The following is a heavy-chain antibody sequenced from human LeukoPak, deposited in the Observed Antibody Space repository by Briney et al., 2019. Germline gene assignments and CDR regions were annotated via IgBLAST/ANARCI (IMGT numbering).Heavy chain of an antibody. Sequence: SETLSLTCSVSGGSIRSYYWSWIRQPPGKGLEWIGYIYYSGSTNYNPSLKSRVTISVDTSKNQFSLKLSSVTAADTAVYYCAGWPTNNWFDPWGQGTLVTVSS. J-gene: IGHJ5*02. D-gene: IGHD2-2*01. V-gene: IGHV4-59*01. CDR3: AGWPTNNWFDP. CDR2: IYYSGST. CDR1: GGSIRSYY.